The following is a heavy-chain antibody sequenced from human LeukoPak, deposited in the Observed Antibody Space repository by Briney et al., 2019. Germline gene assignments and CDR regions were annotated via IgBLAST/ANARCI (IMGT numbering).Heavy chain of an antibody. Sequence: ASVKVSCKASGYTFTDYYMHWVRQAPGQGLEWMGWINPNSGDTNYVQKFQGRVTMTRDTSISTAYMELSRLRSDDTAIYYCARAGIITMIVVVPDFDYWGQGTLVTVSS. D-gene: IGHD3-22*01. J-gene: IGHJ4*02. CDR1: GYTFTDYY. CDR2: INPNSGDT. CDR3: ARAGIITMIVVVPDFDY. V-gene: IGHV1-2*02.